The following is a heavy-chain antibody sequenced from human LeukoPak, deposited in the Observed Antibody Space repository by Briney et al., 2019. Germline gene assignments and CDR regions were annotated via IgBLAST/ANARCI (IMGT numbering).Heavy chain of an antibody. J-gene: IGHJ6*03. CDR1: GYTFTSYD. CDR3: ARVTSYGYYYYYYMDV. V-gene: IGHV1-8*01. Sequence: ASVKVSCKASGYTFTSYDINWVRQATGQGLEWMGWMNPNSGNTGYAQKVQGRVTMTRNTSISTAYMELSSPRSEDTAVYYCARVTSYGYYYYYYMDVWGKGTTVTVSS. CDR2: MNPNSGNT. D-gene: IGHD2-15*01.